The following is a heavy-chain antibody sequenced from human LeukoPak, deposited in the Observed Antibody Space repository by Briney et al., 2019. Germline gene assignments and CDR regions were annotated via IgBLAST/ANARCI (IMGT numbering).Heavy chain of an antibody. J-gene: IGHJ6*02. CDR2: ITWSGGTM. CDR3: AREGSATDQTVTMEHYYYYGMDV. CDR1: GFTFVDHA. V-gene: IGHV3-9*01. D-gene: IGHD4-17*01. Sequence: GRSLRLSCAASGFTFVDHAMHWVRQAPGKGLEWVSGITWSGGTMGYADSVKGRFTISRDNAKNSLYLQMNSLRAEDTAVYYCAREGSATDQTVTMEHYYYYGMDVWGQGTTVTVSS.